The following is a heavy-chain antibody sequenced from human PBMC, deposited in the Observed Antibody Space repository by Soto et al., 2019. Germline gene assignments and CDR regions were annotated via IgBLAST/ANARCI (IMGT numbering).Heavy chain of an antibody. D-gene: IGHD1-26*01. CDR2: IGTAGDT. J-gene: IGHJ6*02. V-gene: IGHV3-13*01. Sequence: GGSLRLSCAASGFTFSSYDMHWVRQATGKGLEWVSAIGTAGDTYYPGSVKGRFTISRENAKNSLYLQMNSLRAGDTAVYYCARVNSGSYYLGPAYYYGMDVWGQGTTVTVSS. CDR1: GFTFSSYD. CDR3: ARVNSGSYYLGPAYYYGMDV.